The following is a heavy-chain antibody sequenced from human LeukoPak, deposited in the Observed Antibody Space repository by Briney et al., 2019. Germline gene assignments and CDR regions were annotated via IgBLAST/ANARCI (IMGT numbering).Heavy chain of an antibody. V-gene: IGHV4-59*01. Sequence: SETLSLTCAVYGGSFSGYYWSWIRQPPGKGLEWIGYIYYSGSTNYNPSLKSRVTISVDTSKNQFSLKLSSVTAADTAVYYCARAATLEWLLSDFDYWGQGTLVTVSS. CDR3: ARAATLEWLLSDFDY. CDR1: GGSFSGYY. D-gene: IGHD3-3*01. J-gene: IGHJ4*02. CDR2: IYYSGST.